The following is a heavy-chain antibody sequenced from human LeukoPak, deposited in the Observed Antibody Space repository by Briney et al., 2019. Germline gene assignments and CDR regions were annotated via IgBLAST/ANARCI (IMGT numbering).Heavy chain of an antibody. CDR3: ARHQLYYDILTGSDINWFDP. J-gene: IGHJ5*02. V-gene: IGHV4-39*01. CDR1: GGSISSSSYY. D-gene: IGHD3-9*01. Sequence: SETLSLTCTVSGGSISSSSYYWGWIRQPPGKGLEWIGSIYYSGSTYYNPSLKSRVTISVDTSKNQFSLKLSSVTAADTAVYYCARHQLYYDILTGSDINWFDPWGQGTLVTVSS. CDR2: IYYSGST.